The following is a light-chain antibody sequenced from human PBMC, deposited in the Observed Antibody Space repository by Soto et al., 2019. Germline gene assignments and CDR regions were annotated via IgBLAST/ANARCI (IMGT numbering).Light chain of an antibody. J-gene: IGLJ2*01. V-gene: IGLV2-11*01. CDR3: CSYAGSYVV. CDR2: DVS. CDR1: SSDVGGYNY. Sequence: QSVLTQPRSVSGSPGQSVTISCTGTSSDVGGYNYVSWYQQHPGKAPKLMIYDVSKRPSRVPDRFSGSKSGNTASLTISGLQAEDEADYYCCSYAGSYVVFGGGTQLTVL.